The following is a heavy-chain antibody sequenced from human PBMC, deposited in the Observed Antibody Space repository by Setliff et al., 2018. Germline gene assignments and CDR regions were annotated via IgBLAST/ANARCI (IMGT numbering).Heavy chain of an antibody. CDR1: GFTFSSYG. CDR2: IWYDGTNK. J-gene: IGHJ6*03. Sequence: PGGSLRLSCAASGFTFSSYGMHWVRQAPGKGLEWVAVIWYDGTNKYYADSVEGRFTISRDNSKNTLYLQMNSLRAEDTAVYYCAKEAANHYYDRDVWGKGATVTVSS. D-gene: IGHD2-15*01. V-gene: IGHV3-33*06. CDR3: AKEAANHYYDRDV.